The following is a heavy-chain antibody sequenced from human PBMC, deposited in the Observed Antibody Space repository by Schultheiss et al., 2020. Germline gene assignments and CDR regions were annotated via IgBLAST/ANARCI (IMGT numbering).Heavy chain of an antibody. D-gene: IGHD4-23*01. V-gene: IGHV3-33*06. Sequence: GGSLRLSCAASGFTFSSYGMHWVRQAPGKGLEWVAVIWYDGSNKYYADSVKGRFTISRDNSKNTLYLQMNSLRAEDTAVYYCAKIPVWEPVTTVVESFYGMDVWGQGTTVTVSS. CDR3: AKIPVWEPVTTVVESFYGMDV. CDR2: IWYDGSNK. CDR1: GFTFSSYG. J-gene: IGHJ6*02.